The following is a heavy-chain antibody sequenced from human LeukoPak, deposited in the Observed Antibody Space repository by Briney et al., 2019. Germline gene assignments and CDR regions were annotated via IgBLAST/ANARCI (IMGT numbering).Heavy chain of an antibody. CDR2: VSNSGDYI. CDR3: ARGARKGDDYGGFFDY. CDR1: GFSFSSYR. V-gene: IGHV3-21*06. Sequence: PGGSLRLSCAASGFSFSSYRMNWVRQAPGKGLEWVSSVSNSGDYIHYADSVKGRFTISRDNSKNSLYLQMNSLRAEDTAVYYCARGARKGDDYGGFFDYWGQGTLVTVSS. D-gene: IGHD4-23*01. J-gene: IGHJ4*02.